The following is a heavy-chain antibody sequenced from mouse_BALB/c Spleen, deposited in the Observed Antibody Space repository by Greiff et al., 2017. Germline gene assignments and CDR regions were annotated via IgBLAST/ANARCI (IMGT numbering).Heavy chain of an antibody. V-gene: IGHV2-2*02. D-gene: IGHD1-2*01. Sequence: VQLQQSGPGLVQPSQCLSISCTVSGFSLTSYGVHWVRQSPGKGLELLGVICSGGSTDYNAAFISRLSISKDNTKSQVFLKMNSLQANDTAIYYCARNRGRLHWYIDVWGAGTTVAVSS. CDR2: ICSGGST. CDR3: ARNRGRLHWYIDV. CDR1: GFSLTSYG. J-gene: IGHJ1*01.